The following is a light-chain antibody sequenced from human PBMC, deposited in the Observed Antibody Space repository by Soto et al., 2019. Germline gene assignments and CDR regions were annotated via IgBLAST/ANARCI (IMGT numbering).Light chain of an antibody. CDR3: CSYAVTFYV. CDR1: STDVGASNN. Sequence: QSALTQPRSVSGSHGQSVTISCTGTSTDVGASNNVSWYQQLPGRAPKLMIYDVGERPSGVPDRFSGSKSGNTASLTISGLQADDEADYYCCSYAVTFYVFGTGTKVTVL. CDR2: DVG. V-gene: IGLV2-11*01. J-gene: IGLJ1*01.